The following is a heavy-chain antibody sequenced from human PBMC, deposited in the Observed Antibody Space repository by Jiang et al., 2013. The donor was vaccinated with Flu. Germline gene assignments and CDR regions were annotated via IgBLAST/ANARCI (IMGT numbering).Heavy chain of an antibody. J-gene: IGHJ4*02. D-gene: IGHD3-16*01. CDR3: TRDERLGPYYFNY. V-gene: IGHV1-3*04. CDR2: INSGNGNT. CDR1: GYTFTSYG. Sequence: GAEVKKPGASVKVSCKASGYTFTSYGMHWVRQAPGQRLEWMGWINSGNGNTIYSQNSQDRVTFTRDSFASTAYMELSSLRSEDTAVYYCTRDERLGPYYFNYWGQGTLVTVSS.